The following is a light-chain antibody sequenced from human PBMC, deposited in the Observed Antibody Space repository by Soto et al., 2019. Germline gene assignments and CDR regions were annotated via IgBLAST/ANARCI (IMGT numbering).Light chain of an antibody. CDR1: QSVNRNY. V-gene: IGKV3-20*01. J-gene: IGKJ2*01. CDR2: GAS. Sequence: EIVLTQSPGTLSLSPGEGATLSCRASQSVNRNYLAWYQQKPGQAPRLLIFGASSRATGIPDRFSGSGSGTDFTLTISRLEPEDFAVYYCQRYGSSPYTFGQGAKLEIK. CDR3: QRYGSSPYT.